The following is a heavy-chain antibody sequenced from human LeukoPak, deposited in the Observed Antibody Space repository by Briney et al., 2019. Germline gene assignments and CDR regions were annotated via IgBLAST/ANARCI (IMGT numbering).Heavy chain of an antibody. Sequence: PGRSLRLSCVASGVTFSDDSMNLVREAPGKGGEWGSYISSSTNTIYYADSVKGRFTITRDNAKSSQYLQMNSLRAEDTAVYYCARAATITVRPGGYYHYYMDFWGKGTTVTVSS. D-gene: IGHD6-6*01. CDR1: GVTFSDDS. J-gene: IGHJ6*03. CDR2: ISSSTNTI. CDR3: ARAATITVRPGGYYHYYMDF. V-gene: IGHV3-48*04.